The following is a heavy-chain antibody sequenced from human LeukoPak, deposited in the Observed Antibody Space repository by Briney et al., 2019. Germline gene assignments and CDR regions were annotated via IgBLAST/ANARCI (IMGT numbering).Heavy chain of an antibody. CDR2: INTNTGNP. CDR3: ARRGYSYGFDY. V-gene: IGHV7-4-1*02. J-gene: IGHJ4*02. D-gene: IGHD5-18*01. Sequence: ASVKVSWKASVYTFTSYAMNWVRQAHGQGLEWMGWINTNTGNPTYAQGFTGRFVFSLDTSVSTAYQQISSLKAEDTAVYYCARRGYSYGFDYWGQGTLVTVSS. CDR1: VYTFTSYA.